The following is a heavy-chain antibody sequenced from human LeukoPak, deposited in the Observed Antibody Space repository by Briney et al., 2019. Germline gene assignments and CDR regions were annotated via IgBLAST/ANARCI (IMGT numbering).Heavy chain of an antibody. D-gene: IGHD3-3*01. CDR1: GFTFSSYS. CDR3: ARDTYDFWSGSHMDV. Sequence: GGSLRLSCAASGFTFSSYSMNWVRQAPGKGLEWVSSISSSSSYIYYADSAKGRFTISRDNAKNSLYLQMNSLRAEDTAVYYCARDTYDFWSGSHMDVWGKGTTVTVSS. V-gene: IGHV3-21*01. J-gene: IGHJ6*03. CDR2: ISSSSSYI.